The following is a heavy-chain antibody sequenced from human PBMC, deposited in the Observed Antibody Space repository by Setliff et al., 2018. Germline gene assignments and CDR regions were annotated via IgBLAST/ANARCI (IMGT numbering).Heavy chain of an antibody. V-gene: IGHV3-15*07. CDR3: TTDRAGCYGTTCFNAFEI. CDR2: IKSKTDGGSI. J-gene: IGHJ3*02. Sequence: GESLKISCAVSGFTFSDAWMHWVRQAPGKGLEWVGRIKSKTDGGSIDYAAPVKDRFTISIDDSKATLYLYMDSLKTEDTAVYYCTTDRAGCYGTTCFNAFEIWGHGTMVTVSS. CDR1: GFTFSDAW. D-gene: IGHD2-2*01.